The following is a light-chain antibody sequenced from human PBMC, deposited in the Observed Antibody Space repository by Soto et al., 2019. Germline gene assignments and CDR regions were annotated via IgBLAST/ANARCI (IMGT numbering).Light chain of an antibody. CDR3: QKYNSAPLT. CDR2: DAS. CDR1: QDISNY. Sequence: DIQMTQSPSSLSASVGDRVTITCQASQDISNYLNWYQQKPGKAPNLLIYDASTLHTGVPSRFSGRGSGTDFTFTISSLQPEDIATYYCQKYNSAPLTFGGGTKVDIK. J-gene: IGKJ4*01. V-gene: IGKV1-33*01.